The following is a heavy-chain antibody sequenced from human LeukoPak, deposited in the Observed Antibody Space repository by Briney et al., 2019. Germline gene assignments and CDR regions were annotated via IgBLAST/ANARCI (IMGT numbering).Heavy chain of an antibody. Sequence: GGSLRLSCAASGFTFSSYSMNWVRQAPGKGLEWVSSISSSSSYIYYADSVKGRFTISRDNAKNSLYLQMNSLRAEDTAVYYCARDSRSGSCFDIWGQGTMVTVSS. D-gene: IGHD1-26*01. CDR3: ARDSRSGSCFDI. J-gene: IGHJ3*02. CDR1: GFTFSSYS. V-gene: IGHV3-21*01. CDR2: ISSSSSYI.